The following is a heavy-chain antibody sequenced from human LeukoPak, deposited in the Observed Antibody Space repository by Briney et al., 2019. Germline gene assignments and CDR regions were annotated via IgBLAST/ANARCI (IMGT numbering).Heavy chain of an antibody. Sequence: SETLSLTCTVSGGSISSYYWSWIRQPPGKGLEWIGYIYYSGSTNYNPSLMSRVTISVNTTKNQFSLKLSSVTAADTAVYYCARRQRVLAAAGVKYYYYYYMDVRGKGTTVTVSS. J-gene: IGHJ6*03. D-gene: IGHD6-13*01. CDR3: ARRQRVLAAAGVKYYYYYYMDV. CDR1: GGSISSYY. V-gene: IGHV4-59*08. CDR2: IYYSGST.